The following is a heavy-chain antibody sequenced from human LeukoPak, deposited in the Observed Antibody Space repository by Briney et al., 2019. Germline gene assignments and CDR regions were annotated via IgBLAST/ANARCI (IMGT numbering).Heavy chain of an antibody. D-gene: IGHD3-22*01. CDR1: GGPFSGYY. CDR2: INHSGST. CDR3: ARTGGLDSSGYDY. V-gene: IGHV4-34*01. Sequence: SETLSLTCAVYGGPFSGYYWSWIRQPPGKGLEWIGEINHSGSTNYNPSLKSRVTISVDTSKNQFSLKLSSVTAADTAVYYCARTGGLDSSGYDYWGQGTLVTVSS. J-gene: IGHJ4*02.